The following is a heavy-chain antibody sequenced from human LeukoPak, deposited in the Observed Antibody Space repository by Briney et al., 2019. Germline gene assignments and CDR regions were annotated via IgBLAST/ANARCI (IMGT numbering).Heavy chain of an antibody. CDR3: AGQNDYDSSGYYPDY. CDR2: ISSSGSTI. V-gene: IGHV3-11*01. J-gene: IGHJ4*02. D-gene: IGHD3-22*01. CDR1: GFTFSDYY. Sequence: NPGGSLRLSCAASGFTFSDYYMNWIRQAPGKGLEWLSYISSSGSTIYYADSVSGRFTISRDNAKNSLYLQMNSLRAEDTAVYFCAGQNDYDSSGYYPDYSGQGSLVTVSS.